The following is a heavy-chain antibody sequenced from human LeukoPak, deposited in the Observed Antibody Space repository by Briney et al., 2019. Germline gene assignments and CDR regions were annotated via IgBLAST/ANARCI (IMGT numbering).Heavy chain of an antibody. CDR1: GFTLSTFD. V-gene: IGHV3-21*01. CDR3: ARADCSGSTCYLRRSWFDP. CDR2: ISTSSRYI. J-gene: IGHJ5*02. Sequence: PGGSLRLSCAASGFTLSTFDMDWVRQAPGKGLEWASSISTSSRYIYYRDSVKGRFTISRDDAKNSLYLQMNSLRVEDTAVYYCARADCSGSTCYLRRSWFDPWGQGTLVTVSS. D-gene: IGHD2-2*01.